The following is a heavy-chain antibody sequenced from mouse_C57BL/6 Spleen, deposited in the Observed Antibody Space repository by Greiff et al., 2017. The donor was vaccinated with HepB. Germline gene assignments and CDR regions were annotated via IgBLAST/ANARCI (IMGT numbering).Heavy chain of an antibody. CDR1: GYTFTDYN. Sequence: EVQLQQSGPELVKPGASAKIPCKASGYTFTDYNMDWVKQSHGKSLEWIGDINPNNGGTIYNQKFKGKATLTVDKSSSTAYMELRSLTSEDTAVYYCARSDDGYRAWFAYWGQGTLVTVSA. CDR3: ARSDDGYRAWFAY. V-gene: IGHV1-18*01. D-gene: IGHD2-3*01. J-gene: IGHJ3*01. CDR2: INPNNGGT.